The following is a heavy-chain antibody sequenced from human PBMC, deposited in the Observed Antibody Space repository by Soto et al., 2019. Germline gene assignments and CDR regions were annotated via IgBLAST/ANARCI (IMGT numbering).Heavy chain of an antibody. CDR1: GFTFSSYA. D-gene: IGHD2-8*01. CDR3: AKDLMVAPGEYFGY. Sequence: EVQLLESGGGLVQPGGSLRLSCAASGFTFSSYAMNWVRQAPGQGLQWVSGISGGGGSTYYADSVKGRFTISRDNSKNTLYLQMNSLRAEDTAVYYCAKDLMVAPGEYFGYWGQGALVTVSS. J-gene: IGHJ4*02. V-gene: IGHV3-23*01. CDR2: ISGGGGST.